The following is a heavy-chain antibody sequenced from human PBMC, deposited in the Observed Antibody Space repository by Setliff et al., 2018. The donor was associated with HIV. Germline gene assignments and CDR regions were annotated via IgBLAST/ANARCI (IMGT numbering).Heavy chain of an antibody. CDR1: GGSISSTSYY. J-gene: IGHJ4*02. V-gene: IGHV4-39*01. Sequence: PSETLSLTCTVSGGSISSTSYYWGWIRQPPGKGLEWIGNIYYSGGTDYHPSLKSRVTISVDTSKNQFSLKLGSVTAADTAVYYCARLSLSLVRGIINSGDRFFDYWGQGSLVTVSS. CDR2: IYYSGGT. D-gene: IGHD3-10*01. CDR3: ARLSLSLVRGIINSGDRFFDY.